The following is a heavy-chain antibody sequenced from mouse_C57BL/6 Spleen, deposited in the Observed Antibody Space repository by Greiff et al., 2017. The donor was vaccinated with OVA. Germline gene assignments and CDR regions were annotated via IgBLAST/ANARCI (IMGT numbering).Heavy chain of an antibody. CDR2: IYPGNGDT. V-gene: IGHV1-12*01. CDR1: GYTFTSYN. J-gene: IGHJ1*03. Sequence: QVQLQQSGAELVRPGASVKMSCKASGYTFTSYNMHWVKQTPRQGLEWIGAIYPGNGDTSYNQKFKGKATLTVDKSSSTAYMQLSSLTSEDSAVYFCARGGFYYDYDAVSYWYFDVWGTGTTVTVSS. CDR3: ARGGFYYDYDAVSYWYFDV. D-gene: IGHD2-4*01.